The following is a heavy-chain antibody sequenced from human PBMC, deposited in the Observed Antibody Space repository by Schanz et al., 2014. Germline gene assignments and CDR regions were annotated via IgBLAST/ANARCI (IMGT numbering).Heavy chain of an antibody. CDR2: ISHSGGSK. J-gene: IGHJ6*02. CDR1: GFTFSTYA. Sequence: EQLVESGGGLVQPGGSLRLSCAASGFTFSTYAMTWVRQAPGKGLEWVSSISHSGGSKYYADSVKGRFTISSDNSENTLYLQMNSLSADDTAVFYCAKGMGYCSGGTCYDYYYYGLDVWGQGTTVTVSS. CDR3: AKGMGYCSGGTCYDYYYYGLDV. D-gene: IGHD2-15*01. V-gene: IGHV3-23*04.